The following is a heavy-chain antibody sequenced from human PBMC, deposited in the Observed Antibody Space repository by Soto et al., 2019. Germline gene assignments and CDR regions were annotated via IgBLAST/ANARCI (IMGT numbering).Heavy chain of an antibody. CDR3: ANGNTVSTWVYYYGMDV. D-gene: IGHD4-17*01. J-gene: IGHJ6*02. V-gene: IGHV3-30*18. CDR1: GFTFSSYG. CDR2: ISYDGSNK. Sequence: QVQLVESGGGVVQPGRSLRLSCAASGFTFSSYGMHWVRQAPGKGLEWVAVISYDGSNKYYADSVKGRFTISRDNSKNTLYLQMNSLRAEDTAVYYCANGNTVSTWVYYYGMDVWGQGTTVTGSS.